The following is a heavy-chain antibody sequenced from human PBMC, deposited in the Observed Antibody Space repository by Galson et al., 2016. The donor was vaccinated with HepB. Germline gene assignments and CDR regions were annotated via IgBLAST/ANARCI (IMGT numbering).Heavy chain of an antibody. V-gene: IGHV3-13*01. CDR1: GFTFSSYD. CDR3: VRILYDRSARDYYGMDV. D-gene: IGHD3-22*01. Sequence: SLRLSCAASGFTFSSYDMHWVRQATGKGLEWVLAIGADGGTYYAGSVKGRFTISRENAKNPLYLQMNSLRAGDTAVYYCVRILYDRSARDYYGMDVWGQGITVTVSS. CDR2: IGADGGT. J-gene: IGHJ6*02.